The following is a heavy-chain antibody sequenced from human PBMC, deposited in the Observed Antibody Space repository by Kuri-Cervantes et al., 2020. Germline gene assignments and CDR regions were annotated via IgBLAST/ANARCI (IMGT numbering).Heavy chain of an antibody. D-gene: IGHD6-19*01. CDR3: AKGARAVAGMYYFDY. V-gene: IGHV1-69*13. CDR2: IIPIFGTA. CDR1: GGTFSSYA. J-gene: IGHJ4*02. Sequence: SVKVSCKASGGTFSSYAISWVRQAPGQGLEWMGGIIPIFGTANYAQKFQGRVTITADESTSTAYMELSSLRSEDTAVYYCAKGARAVAGMYYFDYWGQGTLVTVSS.